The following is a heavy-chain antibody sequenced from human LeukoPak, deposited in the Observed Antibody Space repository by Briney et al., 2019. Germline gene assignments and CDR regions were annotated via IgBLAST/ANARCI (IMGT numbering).Heavy chain of an antibody. CDR1: GGSFSGYY. Sequence: NPSETLSPTCAFYGGSFSGYYWSWIRQPPGKGLEWTGYIYYSGSTNYKPSLKSRVTISVETSKNQFSLKLRSVTAADTAVYYCARVTGYMIEDYFDYWGQGTLVTVSS. V-gene: IGHV4-59*01. CDR2: IYYSGST. D-gene: IGHD3-22*01. J-gene: IGHJ4*02. CDR3: ARVTGYMIEDYFDY.